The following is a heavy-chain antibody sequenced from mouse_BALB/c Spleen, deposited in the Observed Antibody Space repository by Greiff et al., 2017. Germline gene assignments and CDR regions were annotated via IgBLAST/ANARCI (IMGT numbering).Heavy chain of an antibody. V-gene: IGHV1-14*01. D-gene: IGHD1-1*01. CDR3: ARYYYGSSSYFDV. J-gene: IGHJ1*01. CDR2: INPYNDGT. Sequence: VQLKESGPELVKPGASVKMSCKASGYTFTSYVMHWVKQKPGQGLEWIGYINPYNDGTKYNEKFKGKATLTSDKSSSTAYMELSSLTSEDSAVYYCARYYYGSSSYFDVWGAGTTVTVSS. CDR1: GYTFTSYV.